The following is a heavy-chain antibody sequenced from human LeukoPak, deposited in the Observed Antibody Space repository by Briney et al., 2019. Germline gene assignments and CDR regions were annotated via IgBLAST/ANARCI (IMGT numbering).Heavy chain of an antibody. Sequence: GGSLRLSCAASGFTFSSYSMNWVRQAPGKGLEWVSYISSSSGYIYYADSVKGRFTISRDNAKNSPYLQMNSLRAEDTAMYYCARHMLRDFDWLSPFDYWGQGNLVTVSS. CDR2: ISSSSGYI. D-gene: IGHD3-9*01. CDR1: GFTFSSYS. V-gene: IGHV3-21*04. CDR3: ARHMLRDFDWLSPFDY. J-gene: IGHJ4*02.